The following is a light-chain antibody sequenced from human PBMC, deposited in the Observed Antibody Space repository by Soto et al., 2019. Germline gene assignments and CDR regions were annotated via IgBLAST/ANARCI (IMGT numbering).Light chain of an antibody. V-gene: IGKV1-39*01. Sequence: QVTQSPSSLSASVGDRVRRTWLASQSISTYLNWYQHKPGKAPKVLINGASRLHTGVPSRFSGSGSGTDFTLTISSLQPEDFATYFCQQKYRLPRTFGQGTKVDIK. CDR1: QSISTY. J-gene: IGKJ1*01. CDR2: GAS. CDR3: QQKYRLPRT.